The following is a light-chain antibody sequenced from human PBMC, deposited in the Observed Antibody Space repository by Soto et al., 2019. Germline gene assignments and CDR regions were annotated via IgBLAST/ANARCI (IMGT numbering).Light chain of an antibody. Sequence: QSVLTQEASISGTVGQKVTLSFTGNSNNLGSYAVGWYQQISHGVPKTVMFGNSLPSGIPDRFSGSKSGNTASLTVSGLQAEDEADYYCSSFVGSPVVFGGGTQLTVL. CDR2: GN. CDR1: SNNLGSYA. J-gene: IGLJ2*01. CDR3: SSFVGSPVV. V-gene: IGLV2-8*01.